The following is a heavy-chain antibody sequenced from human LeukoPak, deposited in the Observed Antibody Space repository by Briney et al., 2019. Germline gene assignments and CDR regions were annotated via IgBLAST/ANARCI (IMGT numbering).Heavy chain of an antibody. J-gene: IGHJ4*02. CDR1: GGSISSSSYY. CDR2: IYYSGST. Sequence: MTSETLSLTCTVSGGSISSSSYYWGWVRQPPGKGLEWIASIYYSGSTYYSPSLRSRVTISVDTSKNQFSLKLTSVTAADTAVYYCARHASVSGNWPRPLDYWGQGSLVTVSS. CDR3: ARHASVSGNWPRPLDY. V-gene: IGHV4-39*01. D-gene: IGHD3-3*01.